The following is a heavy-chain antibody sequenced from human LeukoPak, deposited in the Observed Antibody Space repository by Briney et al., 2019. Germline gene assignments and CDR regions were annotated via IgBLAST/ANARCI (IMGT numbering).Heavy chain of an antibody. V-gene: IGHV1-2*02. J-gene: IGHJ4*02. D-gene: IGHD6-13*01. CDR2: INPNSGGT. Sequence: GASVKVSCKASGYTFTGYYMHWVRQAPGQGLEWMGWINPNSGGTNYAQKFQGRVTMTRDTSISTAYMELSRLRSDDTAVYYCARDLSLRAAARHEIDYWGQGTLVTVSS. CDR1: GYTFTGYY. CDR3: ARDLSLRAAARHEIDY.